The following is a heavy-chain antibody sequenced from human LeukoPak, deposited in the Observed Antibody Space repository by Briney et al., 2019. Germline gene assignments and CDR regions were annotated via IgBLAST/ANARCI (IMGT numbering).Heavy chain of an antibody. CDR3: ARFADVGGAYYYDSSGYYLDY. CDR1: GYTFTGYY. CDR2: INPNSGGT. Sequence: ASVKVSCKASGYTFTGYYMHWVRQAPGQGLEWMGWINPNSGGTNYAQKFQGRVTMTRDTSISTAYMELSRLRSDDTAVYYCARFADVGGAYYYDSSGYYLDYWGQGTLVTVSS. V-gene: IGHV1-2*02. D-gene: IGHD3-22*01. J-gene: IGHJ4*02.